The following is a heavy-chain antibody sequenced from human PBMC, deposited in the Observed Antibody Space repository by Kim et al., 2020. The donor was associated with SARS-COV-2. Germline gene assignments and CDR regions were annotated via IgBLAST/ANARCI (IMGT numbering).Heavy chain of an antibody. J-gene: IGHJ6*02. CDR3: ARDLGAVAGGYGMDV. CDR2: INPNSGGT. Sequence: ASVKVSCKASGYTFTGYYMHWVRQAPGQGLEWMGWINPNSGGTNYAQKFQGWVTMTRDTSISTAYMELSRLRSDDTAVYYCARDLGAVAGGYGMDVWGQGTTVTVSS. V-gene: IGHV1-2*04. CDR1: GYTFTGYY. D-gene: IGHD6-19*01.